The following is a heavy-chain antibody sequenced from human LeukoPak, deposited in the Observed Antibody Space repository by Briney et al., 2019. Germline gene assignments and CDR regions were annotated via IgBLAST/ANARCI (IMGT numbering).Heavy chain of an antibody. CDR3: AKDDYGYWFDP. Sequence: GGSLRLSCAASGITFRSYAMSWVRQAPGKGLEWVSVISGSGGSTYYADSVKGRFTISRDNSKNTLYVQLNSLIAEDTAVYYCAKDDYGYWFDPWGQGTRVTVSS. CDR2: ISGSGGST. V-gene: IGHV3-23*01. J-gene: IGHJ5*02. D-gene: IGHD3-10*01. CDR1: GITFRSYA.